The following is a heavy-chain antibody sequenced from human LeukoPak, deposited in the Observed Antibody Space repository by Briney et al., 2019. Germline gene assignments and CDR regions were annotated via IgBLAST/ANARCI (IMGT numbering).Heavy chain of an antibody. CDR2: IDYDGSTT. J-gene: IGHJ6*03. V-gene: IGHV3-74*01. CDR1: GFTFSSYW. CDR3: ARAFLERSLKFYMDV. D-gene: IGHD3-3*02. Sequence: GGSLRLSCAASGFTFSSYWMHWVRQAPGKGLVWVSRIDYDGSTTTYADSVKGRFTISRDDSKNTLYLQMNSLRAEDTAVYYCARAFLERSLKFYMDVWGKGTTVTVSS.